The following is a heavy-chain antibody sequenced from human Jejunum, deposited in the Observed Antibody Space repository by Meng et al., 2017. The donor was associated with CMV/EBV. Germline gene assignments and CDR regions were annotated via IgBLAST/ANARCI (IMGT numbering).Heavy chain of an antibody. D-gene: IGHD6-13*01. V-gene: IGHV3-30*04. J-gene: IGHJ4*02. CDR3: AKDQAWLLAEAGTFDS. Sequence: EFTFSTYPLRWVRQAPGKGLEWLAVISYDGGNTYYADSVKGRFTISRDNSESTLYLQMNSLRAEDTAVYFCAKDQAWLLAEAGTFDSWGQGTLVTVSS. CDR2: ISYDGGNT. CDR1: EFTFSTYP.